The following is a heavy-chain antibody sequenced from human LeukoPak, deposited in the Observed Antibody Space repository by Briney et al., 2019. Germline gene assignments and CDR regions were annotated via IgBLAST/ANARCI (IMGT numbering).Heavy chain of an antibody. V-gene: IGHV3-23*01. CDR2: ISGSGGST. D-gene: IGHD3-16*01. Sequence: GGFLRLSCAASGFTFSSYAMSWVRQAPGKGLEWVSAISGSGGSTYYADSVKDRFSISRDNSKNTLYLQMNSLRAEDTAVYYCAKDLDYDRNAFDIWGQGTMVTVSS. CDR3: AKDLDYDRNAFDI. J-gene: IGHJ3*02. CDR1: GFTFSSYA.